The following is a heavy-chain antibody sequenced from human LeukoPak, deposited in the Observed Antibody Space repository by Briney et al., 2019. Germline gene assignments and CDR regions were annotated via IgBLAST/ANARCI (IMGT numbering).Heavy chain of an antibody. Sequence: SETLSLTCAVYGGSFSGYYWSWIRQPPGKGLEWIGEINHSGSTNYNPSLKSRVTISVDTSKNQFSLKLGSVTAADTAVYYCARGRGYSSFDYWGQGTLVTVSS. D-gene: IGHD5-12*01. J-gene: IGHJ4*02. CDR2: INHSGST. CDR3: ARGRGYSSFDY. CDR1: GGSFSGYY. V-gene: IGHV4-34*01.